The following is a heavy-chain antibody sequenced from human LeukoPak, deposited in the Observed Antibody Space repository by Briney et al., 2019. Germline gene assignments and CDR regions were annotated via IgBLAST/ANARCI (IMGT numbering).Heavy chain of an antibody. CDR1: GYTFTDYT. V-gene: IGHV1-3*01. J-gene: IGHJ4*02. CDR2: INGGSGNT. CDR3: ANPRYDSSGYYYVD. Sequence: GASVKVSCKASGYTFTDYTMHWLRQAPGQRLDWMGWINGGSGNTKYSPGFQGRVTITRDTSASTAHMELSSLRSEDTAVYYCANPRYDSSGYYYVDWGQGTLVTVSS. D-gene: IGHD3-22*01.